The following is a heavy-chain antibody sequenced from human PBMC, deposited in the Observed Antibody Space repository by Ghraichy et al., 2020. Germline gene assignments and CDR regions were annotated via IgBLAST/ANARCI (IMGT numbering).Heavy chain of an antibody. CDR1: GGSFSGYY. CDR2: INHSGST. Sequence: SETLSLTCAVYGGSFSGYYWSWIRQPPGKGLEWIGEINHSGSTNYNPSLKSRVTISVDTSKNQFSLKLSSVTAADTAVYYCARGEGYDWGNNWFDPWGQGTLVTVSS. D-gene: IGHD3-16*01. CDR3: ARGEGYDWGNNWFDP. V-gene: IGHV4-34*01. J-gene: IGHJ5*02.